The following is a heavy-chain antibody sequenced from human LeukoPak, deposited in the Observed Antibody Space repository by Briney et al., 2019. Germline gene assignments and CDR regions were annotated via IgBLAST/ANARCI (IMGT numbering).Heavy chain of an antibody. J-gene: IGHJ6*02. CDR3: ARTKYGSGAMDV. CDR2: IYHSGST. V-gene: IGHV4-59*12. D-gene: IGHD3-10*01. CDR1: GGSISGDY. Sequence: TSSETLSLTCTVSGGSISGDYWSWIRQPPGKGLEWIGYIYHSGSTYYNPSLKSRVTISVDRSKNQFSLKLSSVTAADTAVYYCARTKYGSGAMDVWGQGTTVTVSS.